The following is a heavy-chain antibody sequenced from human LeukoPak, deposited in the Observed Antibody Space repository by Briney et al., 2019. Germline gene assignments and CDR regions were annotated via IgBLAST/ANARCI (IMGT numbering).Heavy chain of an antibody. CDR3: ARVIWSGYYQIDY. CDR1: GFTFSSYW. D-gene: IGHD3-3*01. CDR2: IKQDGSEK. J-gene: IGHJ4*02. V-gene: IGHV3-7*01. Sequence: GGSLRLSCAASGFTFSSYWMSWVRQAAGKGLEWVANIKQDGSEKNYVDSVKGRFTISRDNGKNSLYLQMNSLRAEDTAVYYCARVIWSGYYQIDYWGQGTPVTVSS.